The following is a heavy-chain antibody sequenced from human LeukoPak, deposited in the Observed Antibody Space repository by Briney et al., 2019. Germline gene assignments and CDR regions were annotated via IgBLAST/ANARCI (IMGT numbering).Heavy chain of an antibody. CDR2: INQDGSEK. CDR3: ARGGSYLSAFDI. Sequence: GGSLRLTCAASGLTFSRYSMNWVRQAPGKGLEWVATINQDGSEKYYVDSVKGRFTISRDNAKNSLFLQMNSLRAEDTAVYYCARGGSYLSAFDIWGQGTMVTVSS. CDR1: GLTFSRYS. V-gene: IGHV3-7*04. J-gene: IGHJ3*02. D-gene: IGHD1-26*01.